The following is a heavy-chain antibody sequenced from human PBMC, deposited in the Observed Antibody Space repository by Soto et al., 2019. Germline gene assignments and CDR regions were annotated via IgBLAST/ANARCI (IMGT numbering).Heavy chain of an antibody. D-gene: IGHD6-19*01. Sequence: GGSLRLSCAASGFTVSSNYMSWVRQAPGKGLEWVSVIYSGGSTYYADSVKGRFTISRHNSKNTLYLQMNSLRAEDTAVYYCARVLAVARGHYGMDVWGQGTTVTVSS. V-gene: IGHV3-53*04. CDR1: GFTVSSNY. CDR2: IYSGGST. J-gene: IGHJ6*02. CDR3: ARVLAVARGHYGMDV.